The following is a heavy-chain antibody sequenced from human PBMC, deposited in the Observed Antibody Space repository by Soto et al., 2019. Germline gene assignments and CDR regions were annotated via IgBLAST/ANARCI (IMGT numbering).Heavy chain of an antibody. CDR1: GYSFTSYW. D-gene: IGHD3-10*01. Sequence: PGESLKISCKGSGYSFTSYWIGWVRQMPGKGLEWMGIIYPGDSDTRYSPSFQGQVTISADKSISTAYLQWSGLKASDTAMYYCARLHYYGSGSYYGMDVWGQGTTVTVSS. J-gene: IGHJ6*02. CDR3: ARLHYYGSGSYYGMDV. CDR2: IYPGDSDT. V-gene: IGHV5-51*01.